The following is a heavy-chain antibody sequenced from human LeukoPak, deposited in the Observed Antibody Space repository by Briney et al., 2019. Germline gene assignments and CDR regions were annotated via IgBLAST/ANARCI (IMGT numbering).Heavy chain of an antibody. CDR3: ARLQSSSSSPYRLFDP. V-gene: IGHV4-39*01. D-gene: IGHD6-6*01. J-gene: IGHJ5*02. Sequence: SETLSLTCTVSGGSINSCCYYWAWIRQPPGKGLEWIGRVYYSGSTYCNPSLKSRVTISIDTSKNQFSLKFSSVTAADTAVYYCARLQSSSSSPYRLFDPWGQGTLVTVSS. CDR2: VYYSGST. CDR1: GGSINSCCYY.